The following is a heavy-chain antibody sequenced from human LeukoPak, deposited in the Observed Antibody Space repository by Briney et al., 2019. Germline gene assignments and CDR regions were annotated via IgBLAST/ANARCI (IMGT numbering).Heavy chain of an antibody. CDR3: ARGTVVTAYYYYYYMDV. CDR2: INHSGST. D-gene: IGHD4-23*01. J-gene: IGHJ6*03. Sequence: PSETPSLTCTVSGGSINSDYWSWIRQPPGKGLEWIGEINHSGSTNYNPSLKSRVTISVDTSKNQFSLKLSSVTAADTAVYYCARGTVVTAYYYYYYMDVWGKGTTVTISS. V-gene: IGHV4-59*01. CDR1: GGSINSDY.